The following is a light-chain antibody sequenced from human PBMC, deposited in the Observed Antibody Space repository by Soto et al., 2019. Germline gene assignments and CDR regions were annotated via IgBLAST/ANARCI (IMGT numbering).Light chain of an antibody. CDR3: QQYYSSPWT. Sequence: DIVMTQSPDSLAVSLGERATINCKSSQSVLYSSNNKNYLAWYQQKPGQPPKLLIYWASTRESGVPDRFSGSGSVTDFTLTIGSLQAEDVAIYYCQQYYSSPWTFGQGTKVEIK. V-gene: IGKV4-1*01. J-gene: IGKJ1*01. CDR1: QSVLYSSNNKNY. CDR2: WAS.